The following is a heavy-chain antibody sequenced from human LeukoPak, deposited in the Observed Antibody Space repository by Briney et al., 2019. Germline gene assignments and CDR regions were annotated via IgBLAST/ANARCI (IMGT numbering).Heavy chain of an antibody. V-gene: IGHV1-8*01. CDR3: ARDPPEESNFDF. D-gene: IGHD1-14*01. CDR1: GYTFSTYD. J-gene: IGHJ4*01. CDR2: MSPNNSNA. Sequence: ASVRVSCKASGYTFSTYDINWVRQAPGQGLEWMGWMSPNNSNAGYAQNFQGRLTLSCDTSISTAYMELSSLRSDDTAVYYCARDPPEESNFDFWGQGTLVTVSS.